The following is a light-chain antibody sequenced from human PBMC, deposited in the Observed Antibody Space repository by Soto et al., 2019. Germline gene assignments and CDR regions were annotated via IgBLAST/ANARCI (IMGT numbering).Light chain of an antibody. J-gene: IGKJ1*01. V-gene: IGKV3-20*01. CDR3: QQYGSWT. Sequence: ESGLKQSPGTVSVSPGERATLSCWASQSISSNYLAWYQQKPGQAPSLLIYGASSRATGIPDRFSGSGSGTDFTLTISRLEPEDSAIYYCQQYGSWTFGQGTKVEIK. CDR1: QSISSNY. CDR2: GAS.